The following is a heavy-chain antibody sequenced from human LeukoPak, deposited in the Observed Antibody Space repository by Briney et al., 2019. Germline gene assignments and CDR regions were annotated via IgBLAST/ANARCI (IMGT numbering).Heavy chain of an antibody. V-gene: IGHV4-39*02. Sequence: SETLSLTCTVSGGSISSSSYYWGWIRQPPGKGLEWIGSIYYSGSTYYNPSLKSRVTISVDTSKNQFSLKLSSVTAADTAVYYCAREMSPEAESAFDIWGQGTMVTVSS. CDR2: IYYSGST. J-gene: IGHJ3*02. CDR3: AREMSPEAESAFDI. CDR1: GGSISSSSYY. D-gene: IGHD1-14*01.